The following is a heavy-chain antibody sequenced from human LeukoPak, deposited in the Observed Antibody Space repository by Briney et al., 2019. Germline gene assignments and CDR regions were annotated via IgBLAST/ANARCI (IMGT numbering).Heavy chain of an antibody. CDR2: ISVGGGAM. CDR3: AKGGNSNLYYFDF. J-gene: IGHJ4*02. Sequence: GGSLRLSCAASGFTFSNYEMTWVRQAPGKGLEWVSYISVGGGAMYYADSVKGRFTTSRDDAKNSLFLQMNSLRAEDTAIYYCAKGGNSNLYYFDFWGQGTLVTVSS. V-gene: IGHV3-48*03. CDR1: GFTFSNYE. D-gene: IGHD1-7*01.